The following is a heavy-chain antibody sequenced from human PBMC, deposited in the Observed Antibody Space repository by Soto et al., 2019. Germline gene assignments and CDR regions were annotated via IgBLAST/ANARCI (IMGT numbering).Heavy chain of an antibody. J-gene: IGHJ4*01. CDR3: ARGGTPIDY. Sequence: APVKASSKACRYAFKSRCRSSVRQAPGQGLEWMGWISAYNGNTNYAQNFQGRVTMTTDTSTSTAYMELRSLRSDDTAVYYCARGGTPIDYRGHGTLLTVSS. V-gene: IGHV1-18*01. CDR1: RYAFKSRC. CDR2: ISAYNGNT. D-gene: IGHD3-16*01.